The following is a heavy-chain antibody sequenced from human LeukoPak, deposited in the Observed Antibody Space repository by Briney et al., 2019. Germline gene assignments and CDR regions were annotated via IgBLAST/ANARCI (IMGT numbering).Heavy chain of an antibody. CDR1: GYSFTSYW. V-gene: IGHV5-51*01. Sequence: GESLKISCKGSGYSFTSYWIGWVRQLPGEVLGWMGIIYPGDSETRYSPSFQGQVTISADKSISTAYLQWSSLKASDTAMYYCARREIPSSGWDYWGQGSLVTVSS. D-gene: IGHD6-25*01. CDR3: ARREIPSSGWDY. CDR2: IYPGDSET. J-gene: IGHJ4*02.